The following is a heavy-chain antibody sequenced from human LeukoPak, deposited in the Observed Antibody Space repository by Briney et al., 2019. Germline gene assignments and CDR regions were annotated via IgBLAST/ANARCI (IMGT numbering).Heavy chain of an antibody. CDR3: ARLPDVSGWPFDY. D-gene: IGHD6-19*01. CDR1: DDSISRDF. CDR2: IRYSGRT. Sequence: SETLSLTCTASDDSISRDFWTWTRQPPGKGLEWIGYIRYSGRTEYNPSLKSRVTISIQTSKNQFSLKSTSVTAADTAIYYCARLPDVSGWPFDYRGQGILVTVSS. J-gene: IGHJ4*02. V-gene: IGHV4-59*01.